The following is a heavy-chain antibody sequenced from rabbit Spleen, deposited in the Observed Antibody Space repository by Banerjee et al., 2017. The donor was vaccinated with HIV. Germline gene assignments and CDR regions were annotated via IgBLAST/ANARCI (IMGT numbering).Heavy chain of an antibody. CDR2: IYAGSSGNT. Sequence: QSLEESGGGLVQPEGSLTLTCTTSGFSFSSGYDMCWVRQAPGKGLEWIACIYAGSSGNTYYARWAKGRFTISKTSSTVTLQMTSLTAADTATYFCARDAGSSFSTYGMDLWGPGTLVTVS. CDR3: ARDAGSSFSTYGMDL. J-gene: IGHJ6*01. V-gene: IGHV1S40*01. D-gene: IGHD8-1*01. CDR1: GFSFSSGYD.